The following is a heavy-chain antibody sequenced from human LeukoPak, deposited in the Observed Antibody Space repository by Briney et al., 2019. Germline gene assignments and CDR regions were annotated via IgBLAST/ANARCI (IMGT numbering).Heavy chain of an antibody. CDR2: MNPNSGNT. CDR1: GYTFTGYY. J-gene: IGHJ4*02. V-gene: IGHV1-8*02. D-gene: IGHD3-9*01. Sequence: ASVKVSCKASGYTFTGYYMHWVRQAPGQGLEWMGWMNPNSGNTGYAQKFQGRVTMTRNTSISTAYMELSSLRSEDTAVYYCILTGSITSFDYWGQGTLVTVSS. CDR3: ILTGSITSFDY.